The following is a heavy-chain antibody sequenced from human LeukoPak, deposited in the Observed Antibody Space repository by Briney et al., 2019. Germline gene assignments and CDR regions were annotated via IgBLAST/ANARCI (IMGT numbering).Heavy chain of an antibody. D-gene: IGHD2-21*02. V-gene: IGHV3-33*06. CDR3: AKSLAYCGGDCYAVDY. CDR1: GFTFSSYG. CDR2: IWYDGSNK. Sequence: GSLRLSCAASGFTFSSYGMHWVRQAPGKGLEWVAVIWYDGSNKYYADSVKGRFTISRDNSKNTLYLQMNSLRAEDTAVYYCAKSLAYCGGDCYAVDYWGQGTLVTVSS. J-gene: IGHJ4*02.